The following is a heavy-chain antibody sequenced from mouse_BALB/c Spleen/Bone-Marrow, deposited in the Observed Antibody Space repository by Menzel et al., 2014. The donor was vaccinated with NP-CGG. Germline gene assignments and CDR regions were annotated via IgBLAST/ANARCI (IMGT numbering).Heavy chain of an antibody. V-gene: IGHV1S130*01. Sequence: QVQLQQSGSVLVRPGASVKLSCKASGYTFTSSWMHWAKQRPGQGLEWIGEIHPNSGNTNYNGKFKGKATLTVDTSSSTAYVDLSSLTSEDSAVYYCARELGRGYYFDYWGQGTTLTVSS. CDR1: GYTFTSSW. CDR3: ARELGRGYYFDY. J-gene: IGHJ2*01. D-gene: IGHD4-1*01. CDR2: IHPNSGNT.